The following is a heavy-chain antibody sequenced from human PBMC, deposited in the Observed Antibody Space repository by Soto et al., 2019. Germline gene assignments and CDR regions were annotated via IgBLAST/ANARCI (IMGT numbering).Heavy chain of an antibody. CDR2: ISYDGSNK. CDR1: GFTFSSYG. V-gene: IGHV3-30*18. J-gene: IGHJ6*02. CDR3: AKSLNYDFWSGNYGMDV. D-gene: IGHD3-3*01. Sequence: GVLRLSCAASGFTFSSYGMHWVRQAPGKGLEWVAVISYDGSNKYYADSVKGRFTISRDNSKNTLYLQMNSLRAEDTAVYYCAKSLNYDFWSGNYGMDVWGQGTTVTVSS.